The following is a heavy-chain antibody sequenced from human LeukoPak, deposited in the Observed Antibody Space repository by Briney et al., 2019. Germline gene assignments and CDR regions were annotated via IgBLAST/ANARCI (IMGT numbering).Heavy chain of an antibody. CDR1: GFTFISYA. Sequence: PGGSLRLSCAASGFTFISYAMSWVRQAPGKGLEWVSAISGSGGSTYYADSVKGRLTISRDNSKNTLYLQMNSLRAEDTAVYYCARDLTSTTVTYFDYWGQGTLVTVSS. CDR3: ARDLTSTTVTYFDY. D-gene: IGHD4-17*01. J-gene: IGHJ4*02. V-gene: IGHV3-23*01. CDR2: ISGSGGST.